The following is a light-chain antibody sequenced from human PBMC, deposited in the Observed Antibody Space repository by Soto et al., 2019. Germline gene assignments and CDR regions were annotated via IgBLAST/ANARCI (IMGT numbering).Light chain of an antibody. J-gene: IGKJ3*01. Sequence: EIVLTQSPDSLSLSPGERATLSCRASQSVSNGYLAWYQQKPGQYPMFLIYGVSSRATGMPDKFSGSGSGTDFTLTTSRLESEDYAMYHCQHYGSSPPRVTFGPGTKVEIK. V-gene: IGKV3-20*01. CDR3: QHYGSSPPRVT. CDR1: QSVSNGY. CDR2: GVS.